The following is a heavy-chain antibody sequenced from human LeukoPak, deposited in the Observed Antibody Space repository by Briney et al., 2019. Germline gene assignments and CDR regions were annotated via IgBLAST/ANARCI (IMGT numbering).Heavy chain of an antibody. Sequence: SETLSLTCTASSNSISSYFWSWIRQPPEKGLESIGYIYYNGSTNYNPSLKSRVSISIDTSKNQFSLKLSSVTAADTAVYYCARSGTVGAMPVWGQGTLVTVSS. CDR2: IYYNGST. CDR1: SNSISSYF. D-gene: IGHD1-26*01. V-gene: IGHV4-59*08. J-gene: IGHJ4*02. CDR3: ARSGTVGAMPV.